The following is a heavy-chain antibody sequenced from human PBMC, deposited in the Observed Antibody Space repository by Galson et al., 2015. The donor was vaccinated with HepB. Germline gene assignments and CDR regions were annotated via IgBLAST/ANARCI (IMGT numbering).Heavy chain of an antibody. V-gene: IGHV3-30*18. Sequence: SLRLSCAASGFTFSSYGMHWVRQAPGKGLEWVAVISYDGSNKYYADSVKGRFTISRDNSKNTLYLQMNSLRAEDTAVYYCAKGLKDIVVVPAAKNEENDAFDIWGQGTMVTVSS. CDR2: ISYDGSNK. CDR3: AKGLKDIVVVPAAKNEENDAFDI. D-gene: IGHD2-2*01. CDR1: GFTFSSYG. J-gene: IGHJ3*02.